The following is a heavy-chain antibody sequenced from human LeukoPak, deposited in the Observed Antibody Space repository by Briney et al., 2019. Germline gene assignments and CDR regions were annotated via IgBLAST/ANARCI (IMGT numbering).Heavy chain of an antibody. D-gene: IGHD4-17*01. V-gene: IGHV1-46*03. CDR3: ARTRYYGDYGFGMDV. CDR2: INPSGGST. J-gene: IGHJ6*04. Sequence: GAPVKVSCKASGYTFTSYYMHWVRQAPGQGLEWMGIINPSGGSTSYAQKFQGRVTMTRDTSTSTVYMELSSLRSEGTAVYYCARTRYYGDYGFGMDVWGKGTTVTVSS. CDR1: GYTFTSYY.